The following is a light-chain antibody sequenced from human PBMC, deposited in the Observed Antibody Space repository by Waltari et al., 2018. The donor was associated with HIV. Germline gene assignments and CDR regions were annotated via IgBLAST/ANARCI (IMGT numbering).Light chain of an antibody. J-gene: IGLJ1*01. CDR3: NSRDSSGNHFYV. V-gene: IGLV3-19*01. CDR1: SLRSYY. CDR2: GKN. Sequence: SSELTQDPAVSVALGQTVRITCQGDSLRSYYASWYQQKPGQAPVLVIYGKNNRPSGIPDRFSGSSSGNTASLTSTGAQAEDEADYYCNSRDSSGNHFYVFGTGTKVTVL.